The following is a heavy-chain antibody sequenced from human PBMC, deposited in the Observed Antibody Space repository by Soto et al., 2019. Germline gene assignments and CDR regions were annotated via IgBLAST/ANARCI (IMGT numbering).Heavy chain of an antibody. J-gene: IGHJ4*01. CDR1: GYTFTSYG. Sequence: GASVKVSCKASGYTFTSYGISWVRQAPGQGLEWMGWISAYNGNTNYAQKLQGRFTISADNAENSVILQMNSLRDEDSAVYFCVRDRDLYRDMFHADLWGQGTLVTVSS. V-gene: IGHV1-18*01. CDR3: VRDRDLYRDMFHADL. CDR2: ISAYNGNT. D-gene: IGHD3-10*02.